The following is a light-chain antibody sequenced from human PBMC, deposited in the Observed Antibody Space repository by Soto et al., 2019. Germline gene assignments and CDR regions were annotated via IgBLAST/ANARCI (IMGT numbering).Light chain of an antibody. CDR1: QSVSSSY. Sequence: PGERVTLSCRASQSVSSSYLTWYQQKPGQAPRLLIYGVSTRATSIPARFSGSGSGTDFTLTISSLQPEDFAVYYCQQDYNLPYTFGQGTKLEIK. V-gene: IGKV3D-7*01. J-gene: IGKJ2*01. CDR3: QQDYNLPYT. CDR2: GVS.